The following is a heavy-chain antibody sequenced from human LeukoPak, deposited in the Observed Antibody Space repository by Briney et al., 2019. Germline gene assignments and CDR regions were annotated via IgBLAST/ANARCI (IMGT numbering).Heavy chain of an antibody. J-gene: IGHJ6*03. CDR2: ISGSGGST. D-gene: IGHD6-13*01. V-gene: IGHV3-23*01. CDR3: AKGQYSSSWSRWVSNYYYYYMDV. CDR1: GFTVSSNY. Sequence: PGGSLRLSCAASGFTVSSNYMSWVRQAPGKGLEWVSAISGSGGSTYYADSVKGRFTISRDNSKNTLYLQMNSLRAEDTAVYYCAKGQYSSSWSRWVSNYYYYYMDVWGKGTTVTVSS.